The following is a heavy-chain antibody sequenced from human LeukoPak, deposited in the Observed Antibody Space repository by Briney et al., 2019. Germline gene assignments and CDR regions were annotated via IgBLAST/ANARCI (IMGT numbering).Heavy chain of an antibody. CDR3: ARAHRGYDYELYYYYYYMDV. V-gene: IGHV4-4*02. Sequence: SETLSLTCAVSGGSISSSNWWSWVRQPPGKGLEWIGEIYHSGSTNYNPSLKSRVTISVDKSKNQFSLKLSSVTPADSAMYYCARAHRGYDYELYYYYYYMDVWGKGTTVTVSS. CDR1: GGSISSSNW. CDR2: IYHSGST. J-gene: IGHJ6*03. D-gene: IGHD5-12*01.